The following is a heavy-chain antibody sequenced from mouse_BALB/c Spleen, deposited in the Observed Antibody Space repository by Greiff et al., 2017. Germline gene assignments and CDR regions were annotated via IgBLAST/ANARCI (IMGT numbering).Heavy chain of an antibody. V-gene: IGHV1S81*02. CDR3: TRSGITIRYAMDY. CDR1: GYTFTSYY. D-gene: IGHD2-4*01. J-gene: IGHJ4*01. Sequence: VQLQQSGAELVKPGASVKLSCKASGYTFTSYYMYWVKQRPGQGLEWIGEINPSNGGTNFNEKFKSKATLTVDKSSSTAYMQLSSLTSEDSAVYYCTRSGITIRYAMDYWGQGTSVTVSA. CDR2: INPSNGGT.